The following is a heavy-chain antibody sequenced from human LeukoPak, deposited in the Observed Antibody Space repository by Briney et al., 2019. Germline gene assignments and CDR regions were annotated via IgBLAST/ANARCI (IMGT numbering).Heavy chain of an antibody. Sequence: SETLSLTRAVSGYSISSGYYWGWIRQPPRKGLEWIGSIYHNGNTYYNPSLKSRVTISVDTSKNQFSLRLSSVTAADTAVYYCARVTGYMIEDYFDYWGQGTLVTVSS. J-gene: IGHJ4*02. CDR3: ARVTGYMIEDYFDY. CDR2: IYHNGNT. D-gene: IGHD3-22*01. V-gene: IGHV4-38-2*01. CDR1: GYSISSGYY.